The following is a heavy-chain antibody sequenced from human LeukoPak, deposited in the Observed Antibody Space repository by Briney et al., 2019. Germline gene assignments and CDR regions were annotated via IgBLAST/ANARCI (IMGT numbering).Heavy chain of an antibody. V-gene: IGHV3-7*01. CDR2: IKQDGNDK. CDR1: GFTFSNNW. Sequence: PGGSLRLSCAASGFTFSNNWMSWVRQAPGKGLEWVAHIKQDGNDKYYVDSVKGRFTISRDNSKNMLYLQMNSLRAEDTAVYYCARAPGGGYLYFDYWGQGTLVTVSS. D-gene: IGHD5-24*01. J-gene: IGHJ4*02. CDR3: ARAPGGGYLYFDY.